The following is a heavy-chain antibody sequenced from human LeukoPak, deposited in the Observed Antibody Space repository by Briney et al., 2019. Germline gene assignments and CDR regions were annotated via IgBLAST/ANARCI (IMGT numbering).Heavy chain of an antibody. J-gene: IGHJ4*02. Sequence: PGGSLRLSCAASGFTFSSYAMSWVRQAPGKGLEWVSATSGSGGSTYYADSVKGRFTISRDNSKNTLYLQMNSLRAEDTAVYYCAKDYSSSWYPYYFDYWGQGTLVTVSS. V-gene: IGHV3-23*01. CDR1: GFTFSSYA. D-gene: IGHD6-13*01. CDR2: TSGSGGST. CDR3: AKDYSSSWYPYYFDY.